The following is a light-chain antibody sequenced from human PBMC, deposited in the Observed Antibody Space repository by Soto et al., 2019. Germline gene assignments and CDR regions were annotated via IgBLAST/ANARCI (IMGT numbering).Light chain of an antibody. V-gene: IGKV3-20*01. CDR2: GGS. CDR1: QSVSSSY. Sequence: EIVLTQSPGTLSLSKGDRATLSCRASQSVSSSYLAWYQQKRGQAPGLLIYGGSSRATGIPDRFSGSGSGTDFALTISRLEPEDFAVYYCQQYGRSPWTFGQGTKVDIK. CDR3: QQYGRSPWT. J-gene: IGKJ1*01.